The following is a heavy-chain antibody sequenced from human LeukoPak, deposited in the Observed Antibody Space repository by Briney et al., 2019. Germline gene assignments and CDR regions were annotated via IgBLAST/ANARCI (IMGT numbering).Heavy chain of an antibody. J-gene: IGHJ5*02. D-gene: IGHD3-10*01. CDR2: INHSGST. V-gene: IGHV4-34*01. CDR1: GGSFSGYY. Sequence: SETLSLTCAVYGGSFSGYYWSWIRQPPGKGLEWIGEINHSGSTNYNPSLKSRVTISVDTSKNQFSLKLSSVTAADTAVYYCARSTMVRGVNWFDPWGQGTLVTVSS. CDR3: ARSTMVRGVNWFDP.